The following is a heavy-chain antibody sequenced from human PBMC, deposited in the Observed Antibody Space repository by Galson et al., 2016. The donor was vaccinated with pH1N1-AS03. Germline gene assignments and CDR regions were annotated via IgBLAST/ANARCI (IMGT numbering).Heavy chain of an antibody. CDR3: ARETIRAGEFDL. Sequence: SLRLSCAASGFTFSSHSMHWARQAPDEGLEWVAGISYHGNNKFYAHSVKGQFPISRDSLQNTLDLQMNSLSAEDSAVYFCARETIRAGEFDLWGRGTVVTVSS. CDR1: GFTFSSHS. D-gene: IGHD1-26*01. J-gene: IGHJ3*01. CDR2: ISYHGNNK. V-gene: IGHV3-30-3*01.